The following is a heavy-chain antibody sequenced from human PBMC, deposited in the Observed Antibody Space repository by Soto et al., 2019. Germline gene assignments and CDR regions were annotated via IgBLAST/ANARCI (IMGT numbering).Heavy chain of an antibody. D-gene: IGHD6-6*01. V-gene: IGHV4-39*01. Sequence: SETLSLTCTVSGGSISSSSYYWGWIRQPPGKGLEWIGSIYYSGSTYYNPSLKSRVTISVDTSKNQFSLKLSSVTAADTAVYYCARPSPGPPEGSPDHAFDIWGQGTMVTVSS. CDR2: IYYSGST. CDR1: GGSISSSSYY. CDR3: ARPSPGPPEGSPDHAFDI. J-gene: IGHJ3*02.